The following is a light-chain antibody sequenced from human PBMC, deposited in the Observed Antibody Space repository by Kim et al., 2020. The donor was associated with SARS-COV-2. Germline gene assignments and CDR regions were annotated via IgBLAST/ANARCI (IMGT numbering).Light chain of an antibody. J-gene: IGLJ2*01. CDR1: KLGAKY. CDR3: REWDRSTLV. CDR2: QDS. V-gene: IGLV3-1*01. Sequence: ETPGHTSTITCSSDKLGAKYWCQYQPKPGQSPVIFIYQDSPPASGVPERFSGSNSGDTATLSIRGTQAMDEADYYCREWDRSTLVFGGGTQLTVL.